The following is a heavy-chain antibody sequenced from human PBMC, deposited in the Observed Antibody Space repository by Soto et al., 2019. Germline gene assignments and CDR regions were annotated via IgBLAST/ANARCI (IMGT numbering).Heavy chain of an antibody. Sequence: QITLKESGPTLVKPTQTLTLTCTFSGFSLSTTGVGVGWIRQPPGKALECLALIYWDDDKRYSPSLTNRLTISKATSKNQVVLTMTNMHPVDTGTYFCAYRPSLDCGHFDSWGQGTLVTVSS. J-gene: IGHJ4*02. V-gene: IGHV2-5*02. D-gene: IGHD3-9*01. CDR1: GFSLSTTGVG. CDR2: IYWDDDK. CDR3: AYRPSLDCGHFDS.